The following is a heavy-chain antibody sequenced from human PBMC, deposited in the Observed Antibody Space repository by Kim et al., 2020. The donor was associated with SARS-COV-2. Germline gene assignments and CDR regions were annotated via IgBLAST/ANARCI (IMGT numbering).Heavy chain of an antibody. D-gene: IGHD3-10*01. J-gene: IGHJ6*02. V-gene: IGHV1-69*01. CDR3: AYYGSGSYYYYGMDV. Sequence: AQKFQGRVTITADESTSTAYMELSSLRSEDTAVYYCAYYGSGSYYYYGMDVWGQGTTVTVSS.